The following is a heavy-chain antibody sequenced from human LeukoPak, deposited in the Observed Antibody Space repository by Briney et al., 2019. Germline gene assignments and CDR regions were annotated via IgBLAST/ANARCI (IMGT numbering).Heavy chain of an antibody. Sequence: ASVKVSCKASGYTFTSYGISWVRQAPGQGLEWMGWISAYNGNTNYAQKFQGRVTMTRNTSISTAYMELSSLRSEDTAVYYCARDQGHPLFGEFRRGGVDPWGQGTLVTVSS. CDR2: ISAYNGNT. D-gene: IGHD3-10*01. CDR1: GYTFTSYG. V-gene: IGHV1-18*01. J-gene: IGHJ5*02. CDR3: ARDQGHPLFGEFRRGGVDP.